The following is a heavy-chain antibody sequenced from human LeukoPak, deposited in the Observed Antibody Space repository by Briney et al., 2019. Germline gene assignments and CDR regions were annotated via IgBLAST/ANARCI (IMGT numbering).Heavy chain of an antibody. V-gene: IGHV5-51*01. CDR1: GYSFTSYW. D-gene: IGHD5-18*01. CDR2: IYPGDSDT. CDR3: ARNGYSYGGYYYYYMDV. Sequence: GEXLKISFKGSGYSFTSYWIGWVRQMPGKGMEWMGIIYPGDSDTRYSPSFQGQVTISADKSISTAYLQWSSLKASDTAVYYCARNGYSYGGYYYYYMDVWGKGTTVTVSS. J-gene: IGHJ6*03.